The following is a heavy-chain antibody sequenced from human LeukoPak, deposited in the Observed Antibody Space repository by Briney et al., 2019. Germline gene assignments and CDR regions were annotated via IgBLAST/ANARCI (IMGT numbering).Heavy chain of an antibody. CDR1: GGSISSYY. V-gene: IGHV4-4*07. CDR2: IYTSGST. D-gene: IGHD3-3*01. CDR3: ARDPHRARDFWSGYNAGWYFDL. Sequence: SETLSLTCTVSGGSISSYYWSWIRQPAGKGLEWIGCIYTSGSTNYNPSLKSRVTMSVDTSKNQFSLKLSSVTAADTAVYYCARDPHRARDFWSGYNAGWYFDLWGRGTLVTVSS. J-gene: IGHJ2*01.